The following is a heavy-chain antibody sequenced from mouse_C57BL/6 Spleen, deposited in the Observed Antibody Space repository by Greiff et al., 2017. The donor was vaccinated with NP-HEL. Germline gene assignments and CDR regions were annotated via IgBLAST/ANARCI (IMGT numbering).Heavy chain of an antibody. V-gene: IGHV1-82*01. Sequence: QVQLQQSGPELVKPGASVKISCKASGYAFSSSWMNWVKQRPGKGLEWIGRIYPGDGDTNYNGKFKGKATLTVDKSSSTAYMQLSSLTSEDSAVYVCAREWRGSNWYFDVWGTGTTVTVSS. J-gene: IGHJ1*03. CDR1: GYAFSSSW. CDR2: IYPGDGDT. D-gene: IGHD1-1*01. CDR3: AREWRGSNWYFDV.